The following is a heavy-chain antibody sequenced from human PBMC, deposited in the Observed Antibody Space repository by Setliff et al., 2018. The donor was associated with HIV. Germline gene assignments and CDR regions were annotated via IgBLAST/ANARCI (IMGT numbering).Heavy chain of an antibody. CDR2: ISVGTGDS. Sequence: SVKVSCKASGYTFSHYDIHWVRQAPGQTLEWVGRISVGTGDSKHSQNSQGRVSITRDTSANTAYMELTGLRSEDTAVYYCASPMFYDGTVVWGQGTLVTISS. D-gene: IGHD1-1*01. CDR1: GYTFSHYD. CDR3: ASPMFYDGTVV. J-gene: IGHJ4*02. V-gene: IGHV1-3*01.